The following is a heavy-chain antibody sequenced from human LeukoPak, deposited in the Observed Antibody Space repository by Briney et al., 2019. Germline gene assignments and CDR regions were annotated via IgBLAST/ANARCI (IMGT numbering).Heavy chain of an antibody. CDR2: IKQDGSEK. CDR1: GFTFSSYW. D-gene: IGHD6-19*01. CDR3: ARSVIAVAGYDAFDI. J-gene: IGHJ3*02. V-gene: IGHV3-7*02. Sequence: GGSLRLSCAASGFTFSSYWMSWVRQAPGKGLEWVANIKQDGSEKYYVDSVKGRFTISRDNAKNSLYLEMNSLRDEDTAVYYCARSVIAVAGYDAFDIWGQGTVVTVSS.